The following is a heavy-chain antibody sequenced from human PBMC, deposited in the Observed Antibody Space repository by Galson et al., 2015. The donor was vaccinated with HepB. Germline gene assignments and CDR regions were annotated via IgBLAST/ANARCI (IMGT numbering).Heavy chain of an antibody. D-gene: IGHD2-15*01. Sequence: SLRLSCAASGFSFTTYAMSWVRQAPGKGLEWVSAISGSGNEVYCTDSVKGRFTISRDNSKNTVHLQMNNLRAEDTAVYYCASPFCTGGSCYPLWYWGQGTLVTVSS. J-gene: IGHJ4*02. CDR1: GFSFTTYA. V-gene: IGHV3-23*01. CDR2: ISGSGNEV. CDR3: ASPFCTGGSCYPLWY.